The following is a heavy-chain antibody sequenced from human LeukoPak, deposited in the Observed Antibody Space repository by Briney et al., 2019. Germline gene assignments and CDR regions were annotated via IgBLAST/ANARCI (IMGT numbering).Heavy chain of an antibody. CDR2: IYYSGST. CDR3: ARGIRITIFGVANYYMDV. V-gene: IGHV4-61*01. D-gene: IGHD3-3*01. J-gene: IGHJ6*03. Sequence: SETLSLTYAVSGYSISSGRYWGWIRQPPGKGLEWIGYIYYSGSTNYNPSLKSRVTISVDTSKNQFSLKLSSVTAADTAVYYCARGIRITIFGVANYYMDVWGKGTTVTVSS. CDR1: GYSISSGRY.